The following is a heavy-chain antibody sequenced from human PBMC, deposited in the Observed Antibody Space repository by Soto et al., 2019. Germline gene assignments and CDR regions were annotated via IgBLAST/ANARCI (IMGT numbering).Heavy chain of an antibody. D-gene: IGHD3-22*01. CDR1: GGTFSSYA. Sequence: ASVKVSCKASGGTFSSYAISWVRQAPGQGLEWMGGIIPIFGTANYAQKFQGRVTITADKSTSTAYMELSSLRSEDTAVYYCARGVPLPGYDSSGYYEIGYWGQGTLVTVSS. V-gene: IGHV1-69*06. J-gene: IGHJ4*02. CDR2: IIPIFGTA. CDR3: ARGVPLPGYDSSGYYEIGY.